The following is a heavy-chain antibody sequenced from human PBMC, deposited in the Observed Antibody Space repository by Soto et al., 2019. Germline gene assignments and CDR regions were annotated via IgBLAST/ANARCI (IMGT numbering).Heavy chain of an antibody. J-gene: IGHJ4*02. CDR1: GGSISDYY. V-gene: IGHV4-4*07. Sequence: PSETLSLTCTVSGGSISDYYWSWIRQPAGKGLEWIGRIYTNGNTDYNPSLNSRVTISIDTSKNKFSLKLSSVTAADTAVYYCARADDSSGYYYGYFDYWGPGPLVTVSS. CDR3: ARADDSSGYYYGYFDY. D-gene: IGHD3-22*01. CDR2: IYTNGNT.